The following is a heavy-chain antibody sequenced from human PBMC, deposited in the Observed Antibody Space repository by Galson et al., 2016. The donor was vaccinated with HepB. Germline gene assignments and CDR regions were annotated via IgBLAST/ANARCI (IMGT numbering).Heavy chain of an antibody. D-gene: IGHD1-26*01. CDR2: IYPGDSDT. Sequence: QSGAEVKKPGESLKISCQGSGYSFAKYWIVWVRQMPGKGLEWMGIIYPGDSDTTYSPSFQGQVTISADKSISTAYLQWSSLKASDTAMYYCARQVGATHDHWRQGTLVSVSS. V-gene: IGHV5-51*01. J-gene: IGHJ4*02. CDR3: ARQVGATHDH. CDR1: GYSFAKYW.